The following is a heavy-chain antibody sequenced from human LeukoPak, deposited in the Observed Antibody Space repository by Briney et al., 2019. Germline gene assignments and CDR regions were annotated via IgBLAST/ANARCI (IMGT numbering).Heavy chain of an antibody. CDR1: GFTFSSYS. Sequence: GGSLRLSCAASGFTFSSYSMNWVRQAPGKGLEWVSAISGSGGSTYYADSVKGRFTISRDNSKNTLYLQMNSLRAEDTAVYYCAKDRSRRYGSGXXDDXXXXGXLVTV. D-gene: IGHD3-10*01. J-gene: IGHJ4*02. V-gene: IGHV3-23*01. CDR3: AKDRSRRYGSGXXDDX. CDR2: ISGSGGST.